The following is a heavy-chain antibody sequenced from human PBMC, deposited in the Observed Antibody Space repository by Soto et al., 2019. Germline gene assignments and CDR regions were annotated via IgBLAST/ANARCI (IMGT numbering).Heavy chain of an antibody. V-gene: IGHV4-31*03. CDR2: IYYSGST. D-gene: IGHD2-15*01. CDR1: GGSISSGGYY. J-gene: IGHJ4*02. CDR3: ARAPRVVVAATRGYFDY. Sequence: QVQLQESGPGLVKPSQTLSLTCTVSGGSISSGGYYWSWIRQHPGKGLEWIGYIYYSGSTYYNPYLKSRVTISVDTSKNQFSLKLSSVTAADTAVYYCARAPRVVVAATRGYFDYWGQGTLVTVSS.